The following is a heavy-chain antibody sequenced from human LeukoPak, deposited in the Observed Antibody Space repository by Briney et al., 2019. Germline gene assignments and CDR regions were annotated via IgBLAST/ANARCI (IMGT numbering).Heavy chain of an antibody. CDR3: ARGYVDRRGVDY. V-gene: IGHV4-34*01. CDR2: INHSGST. J-gene: IGHJ4*02. Sequence: SETLSLTCAVYGGSFSGYYWSWIRQLPGKGLEWIGEINHSGSTNYNPSLKSRVTISVDTSKNQFSLKLSSVTAADTAVYYCARGYVDRRGVDYWGQGTLVTVSS. CDR1: GGSFSGYY. D-gene: IGHD3-10*01.